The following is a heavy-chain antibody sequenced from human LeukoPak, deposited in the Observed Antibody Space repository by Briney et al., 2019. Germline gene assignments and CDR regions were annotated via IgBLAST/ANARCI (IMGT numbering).Heavy chain of an antibody. D-gene: IGHD6-19*01. CDR3: ARGSSSFDP. V-gene: IGHV4-34*01. CDR1: GGSFSGYY. CDR2: INYSGST. Sequence: SETLSLTRAVYGGSFSGYYWSWIRQPPGKGLEWIGEINYSGSTNYNPSLKSRVTISVDTSKNQFSLKLSSVTAADTAVYYCARGSSSFDPWGQGTLVTVSS. J-gene: IGHJ5*02.